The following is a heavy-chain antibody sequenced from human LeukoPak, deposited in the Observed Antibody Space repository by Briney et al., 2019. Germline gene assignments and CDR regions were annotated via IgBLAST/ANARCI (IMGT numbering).Heavy chain of an antibody. CDR1: GYTFTDYY. CDR3: ARGDWGSFKSPDS. V-gene: IGHV1-2*02. J-gene: IGHJ4*02. Sequence: ASVKVSCKASGYTFTDYYIHWVRQAPGQGLEWMGWITPKNGGTNYAQKFQGRVIMTGDTCITTAYMELSSLRSDDTAVYYCARGDWGSFKSPDSWGQGTLVTVSS. CDR2: ITPKNGGT. D-gene: IGHD7-27*01.